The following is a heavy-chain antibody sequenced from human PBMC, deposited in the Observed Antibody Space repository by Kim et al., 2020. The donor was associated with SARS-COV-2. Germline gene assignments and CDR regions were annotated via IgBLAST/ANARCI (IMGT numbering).Heavy chain of an antibody. CDR3: ARDRSAVYFDWLLSQTFDY. D-gene: IGHD3-9*01. Sequence: SETLSLTCTVSGGSISSSSYYWGWIRQPPGKGLEWIGSIYYSGSTYYNPSLKSRVTISVDTSKNQFSLKLSSVTAADTAVYYCARDRSAVYFDWLLSQTFDYWGQGTLVTVSS. J-gene: IGHJ4*02. CDR2: IYYSGST. CDR1: GGSISSSSYY. V-gene: IGHV4-39*07.